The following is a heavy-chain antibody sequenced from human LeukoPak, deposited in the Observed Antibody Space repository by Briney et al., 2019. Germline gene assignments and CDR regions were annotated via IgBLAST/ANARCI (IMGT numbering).Heavy chain of an antibody. CDR2: ISGSGGST. J-gene: IGHJ4*02. Sequence: PGGSLRLSCAASEFTFSSYAMSWVRQAPGKGLEWVSAISGSGGSTYYADSVKGRFTISRDNSKNTLYLQMNSLRAEDTAVYYCAKTRTYYDILTGYYPDYWGQGTLVTVSS. CDR3: AKTRTYYDILTGYYPDY. V-gene: IGHV3-23*01. CDR1: EFTFSSYA. D-gene: IGHD3-9*01.